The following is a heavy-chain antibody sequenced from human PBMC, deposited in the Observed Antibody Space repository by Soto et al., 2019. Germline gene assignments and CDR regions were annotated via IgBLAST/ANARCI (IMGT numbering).Heavy chain of an antibody. CDR2: IIPIFGTA. J-gene: IGHJ4*02. V-gene: IGHV1-69*13. Sequence: GASVKVSCKASGGTFSIYSISWVRQAPGQGLEWMGGIIPIFGTANYAQKFQGRVTITADESTSTAYMELSSLRSEDTAVYYCARVPQTWIRAPDYWGQGTLVTVAS. D-gene: IGHD5-18*01. CDR1: GGTFSIYS. CDR3: ARVPQTWIRAPDY.